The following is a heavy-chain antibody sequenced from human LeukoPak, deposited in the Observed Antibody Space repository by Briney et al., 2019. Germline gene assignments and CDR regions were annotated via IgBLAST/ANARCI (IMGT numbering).Heavy chain of an antibody. J-gene: IGHJ2*01. CDR3: ARGPRNDWSFDL. V-gene: IGHV1-8*01. Sequence: GASVKVSCKASGFTFTSYDINWVRQATGQGLEWMGWMNPISGSRGYAQKFQGRVSVTTSSSTSTAYLELNSLTSEDTAVYYCARGPRNDWSFDLWGRGTLVTVSS. CDR2: MNPISGSR. CDR1: GFTFTSYD.